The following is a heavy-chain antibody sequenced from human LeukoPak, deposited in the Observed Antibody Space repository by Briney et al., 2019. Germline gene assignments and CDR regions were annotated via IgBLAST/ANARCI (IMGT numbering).Heavy chain of an antibody. CDR1: GFTFSSYA. Sequence: GGSLRLSCAASGFTFSSYAMSWVRQAPGKGLEWVSAISGSGGSTYYADSVKGRFTISRDNSKNTLYLQMNSLRAEDTAVYYCAREEGIAAAGSANYYYYYGMDVWGQGTTVTVSS. CDR3: AREEGIAAAGSANYYYYYGMDV. D-gene: IGHD6-13*01. CDR2: ISGSGGST. V-gene: IGHV3-23*01. J-gene: IGHJ6*02.